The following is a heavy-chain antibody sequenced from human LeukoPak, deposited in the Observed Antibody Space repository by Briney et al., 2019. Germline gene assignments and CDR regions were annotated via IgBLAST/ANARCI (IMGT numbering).Heavy chain of an antibody. J-gene: IGHJ4*02. D-gene: IGHD5-18*01. CDR1: GYTFTSYG. CDR2: ISAYNGNT. V-gene: IGHV1-18*01. Sequence: ATVKVFCKASGYTFTSYGITWVRQAPGQGLEGMGWISAYNGNTNYAQKFQDRVTMTTDTSTSTAYMELRSLRSDDTAMYYCARVLGIQLWGSSDYWGQGTLVTVSS. CDR3: ARVLGIQLWGSSDY.